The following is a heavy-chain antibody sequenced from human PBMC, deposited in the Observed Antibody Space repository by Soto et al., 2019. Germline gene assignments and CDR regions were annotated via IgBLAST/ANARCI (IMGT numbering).Heavy chain of an antibody. D-gene: IGHD4-17*01. CDR3: ARIKGYSDSRSLAFDI. V-gene: IGHV2-26*01. J-gene: IGHJ3*02. CDR1: GFSLSNARMG. Sequence: QVTLKESGPVLVKPTETLTLTCTVSGFSLSNARMGVSWIRQSPGKALEWLAHIFSSDDKSYSTFLKSRLTISKDTSKSPVVLTLTNMDPMDTATYYCARIKGYSDSRSLAFDIWGQGIMVTVS. CDR2: IFSSDDK.